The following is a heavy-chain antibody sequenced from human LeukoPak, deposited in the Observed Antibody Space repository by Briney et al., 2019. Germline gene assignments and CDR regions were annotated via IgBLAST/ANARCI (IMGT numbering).Heavy chain of an antibody. V-gene: IGHV4-39*07. D-gene: IGHD3-22*01. CDR1: GDSVRSSSYF. CDR3: ARVTGYMIEDYFDY. Sequence: SETLSLTCTVSGDSVRSSSYFWAWIRQPPGKGLEWIANIYYSGSTYYNPSLKSRVTITLDTSKNQFSLRLSSVTAADTAVYYCARVTGYMIEDYFDYWGQGTLVTVSS. CDR2: IYYSGST. J-gene: IGHJ4*02.